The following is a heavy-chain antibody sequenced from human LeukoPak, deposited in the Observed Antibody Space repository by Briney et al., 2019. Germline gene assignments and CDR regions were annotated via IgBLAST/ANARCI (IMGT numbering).Heavy chain of an antibody. CDR3: ARDAGWGRFDY. V-gene: IGHV3-33*01. D-gene: IGHD1-26*01. CDR2: IWYDGSNK. J-gene: IGHJ4*02. CDR1: GFSFSSYG. Sequence: GGSLRLSCAASGFSFSSYGMHWVRQAPGKGLEWVAVIWYDGSNKYYVDSVKGRFTLSRDNAKNSVYLQMNSLRADDTAVYFCARDAGWGRFDYWGQGTLLTVSS.